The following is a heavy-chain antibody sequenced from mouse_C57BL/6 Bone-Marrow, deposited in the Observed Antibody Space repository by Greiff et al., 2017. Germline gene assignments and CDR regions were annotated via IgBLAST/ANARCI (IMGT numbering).Heavy chain of an antibody. J-gene: IGHJ2*01. D-gene: IGHD2-4*01. CDR3: AIPYYDYGYYFDY. CDR2: IHPSDSDT. Sequence: QVQLKQPGAELVKPGASVKVSCKASGYTFTSYWMHWVKQRPGQGLEWIGRIHPSDSDTNYNQKFKGKATLTVDKSSSTAYMQLSSLTSEDSAVYYCAIPYYDYGYYFDYWGQGTTLTVSS. V-gene: IGHV1-74*01. CDR1: GYTFTSYW.